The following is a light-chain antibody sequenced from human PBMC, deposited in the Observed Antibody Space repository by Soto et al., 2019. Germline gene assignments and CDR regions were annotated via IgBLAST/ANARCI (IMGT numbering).Light chain of an antibody. J-gene: IGKJ1*01. CDR2: DAS. Sequence: DIQMTQYPSTLSASVGDRVTITCRASQTISNWLAWYQQKPGKAPKLLIYDASSLERGVPSRLSGSGSATEFTLTISGLQSDDFATYYCQQYKDYVWTFGQGTKVDI. V-gene: IGKV1-5*01. CDR3: QQYKDYVWT. CDR1: QTISNW.